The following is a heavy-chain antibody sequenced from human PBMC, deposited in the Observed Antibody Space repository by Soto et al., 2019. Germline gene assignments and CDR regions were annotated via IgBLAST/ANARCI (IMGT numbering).Heavy chain of an antibody. D-gene: IGHD3-9*01. CDR3: ARHPGYYDILTGYTTYYFDS. Sequence: SDTLSLTCIVSGGSIRTYYWSWIRQPPGKGLEWIGYISYRGNTGYNPSLKSRVTISLDTPKNQFSLKLSSVTAADTAVYYCARHPGYYDILTGYTTYYFDSWGQGILVTVPS. CDR2: ISYRGNT. CDR1: GGSIRTYY. J-gene: IGHJ4*02. V-gene: IGHV4-59*08.